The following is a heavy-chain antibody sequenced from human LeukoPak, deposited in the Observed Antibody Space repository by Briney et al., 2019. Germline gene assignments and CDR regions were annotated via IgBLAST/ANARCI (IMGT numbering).Heavy chain of an antibody. Sequence: PGGSLRLSCAASGFTFSSYSMNWVRQAPGKGLEWVSSISSSSSYIYYADSVKGRFTISRDNAKNSLYLQMNSLRAEDTAMYYCARADSYGDSDWFDPWGQGTLVTVSS. D-gene: IGHD4-17*01. CDR2: ISSSSSYI. J-gene: IGHJ5*02. V-gene: IGHV3-21*01. CDR3: ARADSYGDSDWFDP. CDR1: GFTFSSYS.